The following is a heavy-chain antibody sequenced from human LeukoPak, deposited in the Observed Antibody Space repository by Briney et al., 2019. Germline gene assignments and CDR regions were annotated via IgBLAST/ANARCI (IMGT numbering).Heavy chain of an antibody. Sequence: GGSLRLSCAGSGFTFSSYWMSWVRQAPGKGLEWVANIKQDGSEKNYVDSVKGRFTIARDNAKTSLYLQMNSLRAEDTAVYYCARSLWPEDNRGQGTLVTVSS. CDR3: ARSLWPEDN. CDR2: IKQDGSEK. J-gene: IGHJ4*02. D-gene: IGHD3-16*02. V-gene: IGHV3-7*01. CDR1: GFTFSSYW.